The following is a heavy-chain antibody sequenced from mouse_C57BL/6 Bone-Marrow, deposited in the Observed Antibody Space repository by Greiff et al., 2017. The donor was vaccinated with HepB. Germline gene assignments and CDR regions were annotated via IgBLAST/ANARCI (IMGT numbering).Heavy chain of an antibody. Sequence: EVQLVESGGDLVKPGGSLKLSCAASGFTFSSYGMSWVRQTPDKRLEWVATISSGGSYTYYPDSVKGRFTISRDNAKNTLYLHMSSLKSEDTAMYYCARWAPWFAYWGQGTLVTVSA. CDR3: ARWAPWFAY. CDR1: GFTFSSYG. CDR2: ISSGGSYT. V-gene: IGHV5-6*01. J-gene: IGHJ3*01.